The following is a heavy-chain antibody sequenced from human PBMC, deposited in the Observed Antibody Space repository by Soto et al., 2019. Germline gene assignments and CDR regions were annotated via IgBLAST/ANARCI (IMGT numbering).Heavy chain of an antibody. D-gene: IGHD3-3*01. V-gene: IGHV3-30*04. CDR1: GFTFSRHA. Sequence: GGSLRLSCAASGFTFSRHAIHWVRLTPGRGLEWVLAISRDGSYIYYTDSVKGRFTVSSDNSKNTVFVQMNRLIPDDTALYFCARTRNGGVADSFDSWGQGTRVTVSS. CDR2: ISRDGSYI. CDR3: ARTRNGGVADSFDS. J-gene: IGHJ5*01.